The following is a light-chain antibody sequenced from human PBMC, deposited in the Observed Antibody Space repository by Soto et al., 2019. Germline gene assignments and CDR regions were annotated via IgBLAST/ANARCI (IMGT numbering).Light chain of an antibody. CDR2: GAS. CDR1: QSVSGSS. Sequence: EIVLTQSPGTLSLSPGERATLSCRASQSVSGSSLAWYQQKPGQAPRLLIYGASSRATGIPDRFSGSGSGTDFTLTINRLEPEDFAVYYCQQYDSSPSSFTFGPGNKVDIK. J-gene: IGKJ3*01. CDR3: QQYDSSPSSFT. V-gene: IGKV3-20*01.